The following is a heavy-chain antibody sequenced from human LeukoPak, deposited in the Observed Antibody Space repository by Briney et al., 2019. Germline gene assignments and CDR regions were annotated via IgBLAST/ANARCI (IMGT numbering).Heavy chain of an antibody. J-gene: IGHJ4*02. CDR1: GGTFSSYA. D-gene: IGHD3-10*01. CDR2: IIPIFGTA. Sequence: SVKVSCKASGGTFSSYAISWVRQAPGQGLEWRGGIIPIFGTANYAQKFQGRVTITADESTSTAYMELSSLRSEDTAVYYCARAHQYYYGSGSSSYFDYWGQGTLVTVSS. CDR3: ARAHQYYYGSGSSSYFDY. V-gene: IGHV1-69*01.